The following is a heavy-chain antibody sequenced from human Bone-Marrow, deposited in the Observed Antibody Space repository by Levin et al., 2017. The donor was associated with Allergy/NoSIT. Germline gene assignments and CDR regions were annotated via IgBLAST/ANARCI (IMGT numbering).Heavy chain of an antibody. CDR1: GFTFRTYA. Sequence: LSLTCAASGFTFRTYALNWVRQAPGKGLEWVSSINTISSHIYYANSVRGRFTISRDNARNSLYLQMSSLRPEDTAVYYCARDDSFTGYQRFDAMDVWGRGTTVTVSS. J-gene: IGHJ6*02. V-gene: IGHV3-21*01. CDR3: ARDDSFTGYQRFDAMDV. CDR2: INTISSHI. D-gene: IGHD3-9*01.